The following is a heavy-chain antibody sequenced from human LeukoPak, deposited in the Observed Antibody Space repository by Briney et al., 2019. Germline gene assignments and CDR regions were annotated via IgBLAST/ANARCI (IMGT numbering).Heavy chain of an antibody. D-gene: IGHD3-22*01. CDR2: ISYDGSNK. CDR1: GXTFSSYG. Sequence: PGGSLRLSCAASGXTFSSYGMHWVRQAPGKGLEWVAVISYDGSNKYYADSVKGRFTISRDNSKNTLYLQMNSLRAEDTAVYYCAVAYSSSGYYPVDYWGQGTLVTVSS. CDR3: AVAYSSSGYYPVDY. V-gene: IGHV3-30*03. J-gene: IGHJ4*02.